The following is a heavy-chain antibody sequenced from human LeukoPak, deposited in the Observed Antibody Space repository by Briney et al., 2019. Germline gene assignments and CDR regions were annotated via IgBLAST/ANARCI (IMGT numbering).Heavy chain of an antibody. CDR1: GGSINSLY. V-gene: IGHV4-59*08. D-gene: IGHD6-19*01. Sequence: SETLSLTCAVSGGSINSLYWGWIRQPPGKGLQWIVDIYYTGRNNYNPSLKSRVTISLDTSKDHLSLNLTSVVAADTAIYYCVRRDTGWNYFDYWGQGILVTVSS. J-gene: IGHJ4*02. CDR3: VRRDTGWNYFDY. CDR2: IYYTGRN.